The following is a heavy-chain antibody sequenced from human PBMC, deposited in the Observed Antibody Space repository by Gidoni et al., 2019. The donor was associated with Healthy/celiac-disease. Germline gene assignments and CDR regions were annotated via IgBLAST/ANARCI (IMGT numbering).Heavy chain of an antibody. CDR2: IYYSGST. Sequence: QLQLQESGPGLVKPSETLSLTCTVSGGSISSSSYYWGWIRQPPGKGLEWIGSIYYSGSTYYNPSLKSRVTISVDTSKNQFSLKLSSVTAADTAVYYCARQMWSARPVWFDPWGQGTLVTVSS. V-gene: IGHV4-39*01. CDR3: ARQMWSARPVWFDP. D-gene: IGHD6-6*01. J-gene: IGHJ5*02. CDR1: GGSISSSSYY.